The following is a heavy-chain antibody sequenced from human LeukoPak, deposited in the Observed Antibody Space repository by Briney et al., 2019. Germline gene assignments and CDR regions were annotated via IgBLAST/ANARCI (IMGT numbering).Heavy chain of an antibody. V-gene: IGHV1-18*04. CDR2: ISVYNGNT. Sequence: ASMKVSCKASGYTLTSNGISWVRQAPGQGLEWMGWISVYNGNTNYAQKFQGRVTMTRDTSTSTVYMELSSLRSEDTAVYYCARDAVDISSSWYGWFDPWGQGTLVTVSS. CDR1: GYTLTSNG. D-gene: IGHD6-13*01. J-gene: IGHJ5*02. CDR3: ARDAVDISSSWYGWFDP.